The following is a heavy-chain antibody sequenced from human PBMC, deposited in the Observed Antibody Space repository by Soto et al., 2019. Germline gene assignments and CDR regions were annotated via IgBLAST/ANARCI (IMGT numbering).Heavy chain of an antibody. J-gene: IGHJ6*01. CDR3: ASTGGYYYDSSGYYPNDYYYGMEV. V-gene: IGHV3-33*01. CDR1: GFTLISYG. Sequence: SLRLSCAASGFTLISYGMHWVRQAPGDWLEWLAVIWYDGSNKYYADSVKGRFTISRDNSKNTLYLQMNSLRAEDTAVYYCASTGGYYYDSSGYYPNDYYYGMEVYGQRTTVSVSS. D-gene: IGHD3-22*01. CDR2: IWYDGSNK.